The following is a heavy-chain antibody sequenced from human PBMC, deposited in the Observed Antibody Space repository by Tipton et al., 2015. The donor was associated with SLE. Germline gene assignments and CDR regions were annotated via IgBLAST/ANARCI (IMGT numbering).Heavy chain of an antibody. D-gene: IGHD5-24*01. CDR1: GISSGYY. Sequence: TLSLTCAVSGISSGYYWGWIRQPPGKGLEWIGEINHSGSTNYNPSLKSRVTISVDTSKNQFSLKLSSVTAADTAVYYCARKRNGMGIWGQGTMVTVSS. CDR2: INHSGST. V-gene: IGHV4-34*01. J-gene: IGHJ3*02. CDR3: ARKRNGMGI.